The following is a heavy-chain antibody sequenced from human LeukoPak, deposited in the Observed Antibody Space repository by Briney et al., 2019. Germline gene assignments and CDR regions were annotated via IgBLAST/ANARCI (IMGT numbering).Heavy chain of an antibody. CDR2: ISSSSSYI. Sequence: GGCLRLSCAASGFTFNSYSMNWVRQAPGKGLEWVSSISSSSSYIYYADSVKGRFTISRDNAKNSLYLQMNSLRAEDTAVYYCARIYCSGGSCYGGLDYWGQGTLVTVSS. CDR1: GFTFNSYS. V-gene: IGHV3-21*01. J-gene: IGHJ4*02. D-gene: IGHD2-15*01. CDR3: ARIYCSGGSCYGGLDY.